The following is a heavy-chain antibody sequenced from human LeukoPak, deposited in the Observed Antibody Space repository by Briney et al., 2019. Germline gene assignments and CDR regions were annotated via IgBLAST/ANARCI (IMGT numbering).Heavy chain of an antibody. D-gene: IGHD3-10*01. J-gene: IGHJ3*02. CDR3: ARDLSPFSQLSWLGDRIDAFDI. V-gene: IGHV1-18*01. CDR2: ISAYNGNT. CDR1: GYTFTSYG. Sequence: ASVKVSCKASGYTFTSYGISWVRQAPGQGLEWMGWISAYNGNTNYAQKLQGRVTMTTDTSTSTAYMELRSLRSDDTAVYYCARDLSPFSQLSWLGDRIDAFDIWGQGTMVTVSS.